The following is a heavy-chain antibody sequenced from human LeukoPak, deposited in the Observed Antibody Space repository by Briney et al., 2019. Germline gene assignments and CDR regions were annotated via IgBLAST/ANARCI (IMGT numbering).Heavy chain of an antibody. J-gene: IGHJ4*02. Sequence: SETLSLTRAVSGYSLSSGYYWGWTRQPPGKGLEWIGRIYHRGSTHYNPSLKSRVTISVDTSNLQFSLKLSSVTAADTAVYYCARGGDFWSGPPPGYWGQGTLVTVSS. D-gene: IGHD3-3*01. V-gene: IGHV4-38-2*01. CDR1: GYSLSSGYY. CDR3: ARGGDFWSGPPPGY. CDR2: IYHRGST.